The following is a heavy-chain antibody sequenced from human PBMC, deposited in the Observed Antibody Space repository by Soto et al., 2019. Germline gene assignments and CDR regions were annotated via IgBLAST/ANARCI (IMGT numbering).Heavy chain of an antibody. Sequence: SGPTLVNPTQTLTLTCTFSGFSLSTSGICVSWIRQPPGKALEWLARIDWDDDKYYSTSLKTRLTISKDTSKNQVVLTMTNMDPVDTATYYCARMGYTSGWGSFDYWGQGTLVTVSS. CDR3: ARMGYTSGWGSFDY. V-gene: IGHV2-70*11. J-gene: IGHJ4*02. D-gene: IGHD6-19*01. CDR2: IDWDDDK. CDR1: GFSLSTSGIC.